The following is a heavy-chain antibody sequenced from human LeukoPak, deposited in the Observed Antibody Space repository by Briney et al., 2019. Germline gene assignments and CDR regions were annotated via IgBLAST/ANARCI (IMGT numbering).Heavy chain of an antibody. Sequence: SETLSLTCAVYGGSFSGYYWSWIRQPPGKGLEWIGEINHSGSTNYNPSLKSRVTISVDTSKKQFSLKLTSVTAADTAVYYCARDPEGCSGITCGYYFDYWGQGTLVTVSS. D-gene: IGHD2-15*01. CDR3: ARDPEGCSGITCGYYFDY. CDR1: GGSFSGYY. V-gene: IGHV4-34*01. CDR2: INHSGST. J-gene: IGHJ4*02.